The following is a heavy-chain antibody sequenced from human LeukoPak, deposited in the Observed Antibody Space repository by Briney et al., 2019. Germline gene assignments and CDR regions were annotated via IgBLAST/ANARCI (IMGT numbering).Heavy chain of an antibody. D-gene: IGHD2-2*01. CDR2: IIPIFGTA. J-gene: IGHJ5*02. CDR3: ARLYCSSTSCYERSGWFDP. V-gene: IGHV1-69*05. CDR1: GGTFSSYA. Sequence: SVKVSCKASGGTFSSYAISWVRQAPGQGLEWMGGIIPIFGTANYAQKFQGRVTITTDESTSTAYMELSSLRSEDTAVYYCARLYCSSTSCYERSGWFDPWGQGTLVTVSS.